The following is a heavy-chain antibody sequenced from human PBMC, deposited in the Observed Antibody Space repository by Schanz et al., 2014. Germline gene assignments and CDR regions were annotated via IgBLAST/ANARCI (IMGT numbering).Heavy chain of an antibody. V-gene: IGHV3-30*02. Sequence: QVQLVESGGGVVQPGGSLRLSCAASGFTFSSYGMHWVRQATGKGLEWVAFIRYDGSNKYYADSVKGRFTISRDNSKNTLYLQMNSLRAEDTAVYYCAKVGLYYYGSGFDYWGPGTLVTVSS. CDR1: GFTFSSYG. D-gene: IGHD3-10*01. J-gene: IGHJ4*02. CDR2: IRYDGSNK. CDR3: AKVGLYYYGSGFDY.